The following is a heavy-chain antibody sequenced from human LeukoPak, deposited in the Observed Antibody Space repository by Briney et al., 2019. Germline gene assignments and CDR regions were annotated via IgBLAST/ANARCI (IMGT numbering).Heavy chain of an antibody. CDR2: IYYSGST. J-gene: IGHJ3*02. Sequence: SETLSLTCTVSGGSISIYYGRWIRQPPGKGLEWIGYIYYSGSTNYNPSLKSRVTMSVDTSKNQFSLKLSSVTAADTAVYYCARDKDYFDSGGAFDIWGQGTMVTVSS. D-gene: IGHD3-22*01. CDR1: GGSISIYY. CDR3: ARDKDYFDSGGAFDI. V-gene: IGHV4-59*01.